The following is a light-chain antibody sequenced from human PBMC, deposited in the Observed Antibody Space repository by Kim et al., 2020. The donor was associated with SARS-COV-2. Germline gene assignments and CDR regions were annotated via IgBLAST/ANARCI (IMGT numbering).Light chain of an antibody. CDR2: DAS. CDR3: QQYNRYWA. CDR1: QSIGTW. Sequence: DIQMTQSPSTLSAFVGDRVTITCRASQSIGTWLAWYQHKPGKAPKLLVYDASTLDRGVPSRFSGSGSGTKFTLTIGGLQSDDFATYYCQQYNRYWAFGHGTKVDIK. J-gene: IGKJ1*01. V-gene: IGKV1-5*01.